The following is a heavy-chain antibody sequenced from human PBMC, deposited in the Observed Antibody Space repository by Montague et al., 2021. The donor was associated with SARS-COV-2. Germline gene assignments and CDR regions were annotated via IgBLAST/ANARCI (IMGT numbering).Heavy chain of an antibody. V-gene: IGHV4-59*08. CDR2: VLYNKGT. CDR1: GVSVTDYY. J-gene: IGHJ4*02. Sequence: SETLSLTCTVSGVSVTDYYWSWIRQPPGKGLEWVGDVLYNKGTNFNPSLKSRVAISVDTSKNQFSLRLTSMTAADTAVYYCVRHPHYDGLNGPPDFWDQGTLVTVSS. D-gene: IGHD3-9*01. CDR3: VRHPHYDGLNGPPDF.